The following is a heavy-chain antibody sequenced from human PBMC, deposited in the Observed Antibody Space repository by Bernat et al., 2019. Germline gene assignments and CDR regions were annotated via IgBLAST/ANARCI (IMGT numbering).Heavy chain of an antibody. CDR1: GFTFSSYE. Sequence: EVQLVESGGGLVQPGGSLRLSCAASGFTFSSYEMNWVRQAPGKGLEWVSYISSSGRTIYYTDYVKGRFTISRDNAKNSLYVQMNSLRAEDTAVYYCARDGGMWNYYYGMDVWGQGTMVTVSS. J-gene: IGHJ6*02. CDR3: ARDGGMWNYYYGMDV. V-gene: IGHV3-48*03. D-gene: IGHD3-16*01. CDR2: ISSSGRTI.